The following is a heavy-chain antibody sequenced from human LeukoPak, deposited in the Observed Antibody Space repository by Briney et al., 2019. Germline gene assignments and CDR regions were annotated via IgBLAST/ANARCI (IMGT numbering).Heavy chain of an antibody. CDR1: GESFSDYY. V-gene: IGHV4-34*01. J-gene: IGHJ4*02. CDR3: ASAYFGVVITPSFDY. D-gene: IGHD3-3*01. CDR2: ITHSGGT. Sequence: SETLSLTCAVYGESFSDYYWSWIRQPPGKGLEWIGEITHSGGTNYNPSLKSRVTISVDTSKNQFSLRLSSVTAADTAVYYCASAYFGVVITPSFDYWGQGTLVTVSS.